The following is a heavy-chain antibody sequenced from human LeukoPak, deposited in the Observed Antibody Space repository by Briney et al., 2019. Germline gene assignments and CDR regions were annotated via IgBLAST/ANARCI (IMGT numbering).Heavy chain of an antibody. CDR3: ARGVDN. CDR2: ISSSSSTI. Sequence: GGSLRLSCAASGFTFRSYSMNWVRQAPGKGLEWVSYISSSSSTIYYAHSVKGRFTISRDNAKNSLYLQMNSLRAEDTAVYYCARGVDNWGQGTLVTVSS. J-gene: IGHJ4*02. V-gene: IGHV3-48*01. CDR1: GFTFRSYS.